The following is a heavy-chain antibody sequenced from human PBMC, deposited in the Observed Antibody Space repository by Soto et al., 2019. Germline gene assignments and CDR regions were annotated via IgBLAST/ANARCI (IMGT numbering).Heavy chain of an antibody. J-gene: IGHJ4*02. V-gene: IGHV3-23*01. D-gene: IGHD3-10*01. CDR3: ARDRMVRGGITGPDY. Sequence: HPRGSPRLSCAASGFTFSRYAMSWVRQAPGKGLEWVSAISGSGGSTYYADSVKGRFTISRDNSKNSLYLQMNSLRDEDTAVYYCARDRMVRGGITGPDYWGQGTLVTVSS. CDR1: GFTFSRYA. CDR2: ISGSGGST.